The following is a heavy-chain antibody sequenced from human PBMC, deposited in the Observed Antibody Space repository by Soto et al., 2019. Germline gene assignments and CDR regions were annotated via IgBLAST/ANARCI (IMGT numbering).Heavy chain of an antibody. CDR3: AATGYTYGYHFDH. CDR1: GYTFTSYW. V-gene: IGHV5-10-1*01. Sequence: PGESLKISCKGSGYTFTSYWITRVRQMPGKGLEWMGRIDPSDSSTNYSPSFQGHVTISTDKSINTAHLQWSSLDVSDTAMYYCAATGYTYGYHFDHWGQGTQVTVSS. D-gene: IGHD5-18*01. J-gene: IGHJ4*02. CDR2: IDPSDSST.